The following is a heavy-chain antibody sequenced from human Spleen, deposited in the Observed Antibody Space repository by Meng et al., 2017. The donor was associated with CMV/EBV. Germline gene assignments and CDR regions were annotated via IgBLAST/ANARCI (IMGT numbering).Heavy chain of an antibody. CDR2: LRHRGST. CDR1: GGSVNNYY. D-gene: IGHD2-2*01. CDR3: ARMISGYCSSTSCYHYFDY. J-gene: IGHJ4*02. Sequence: SETLSLTCAFSGGSVNNYYWSWIRQPPGRGLEWIGSLRHRGSTNYNPSLKSRVTISVDTSNNQFSLKLSPVTAADTAVYYCARMISGYCSSTSCYHYFDYWGQGTLVTVSS. V-gene: IGHV4-59*02.